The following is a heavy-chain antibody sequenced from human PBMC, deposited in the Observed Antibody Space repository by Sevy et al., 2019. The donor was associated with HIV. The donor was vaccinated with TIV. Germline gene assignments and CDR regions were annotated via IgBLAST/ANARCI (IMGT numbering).Heavy chain of an antibody. CDR1: GGSISSGSYY. Sequence: SETLSLTCTVSGGSISSGSYYWSWIGQPAGKGLEWIGRIYTSGSTNYNPSFNSRVTISVDTSKNHFSLKLSCVTAADTAVYYCARSSHCSGGSCYSTYYFDYWGQGTLVTVSS. CDR3: ARSSHCSGGSCYSTYYFDY. D-gene: IGHD2-15*01. V-gene: IGHV4-61*02. J-gene: IGHJ4*02. CDR2: IYTSGST.